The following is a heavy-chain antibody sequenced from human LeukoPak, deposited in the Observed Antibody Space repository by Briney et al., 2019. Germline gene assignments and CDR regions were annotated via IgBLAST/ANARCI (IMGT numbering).Heavy chain of an antibody. J-gene: IGHJ4*02. Sequence: ASVRVSCTPSGYTFSVHYLHCVPHAPGQRPEWVGKIDPASGGTHYTQNLQGRVTVTRDTSTTTVDMELSGLRSDDTAVYYCARVPGPYTTCRFDFWGQGTLVTVSS. CDR3: ARVPGPYTTCRFDF. CDR1: GYTFSVHY. D-gene: IGHD2-2*01. CDR2: IDPASGGT. V-gene: IGHV1-2*02.